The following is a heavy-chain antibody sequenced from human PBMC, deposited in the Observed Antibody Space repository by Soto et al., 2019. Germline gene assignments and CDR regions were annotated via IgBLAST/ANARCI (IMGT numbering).Heavy chain of an antibody. Sequence: SETLSLTCTVSGGSISSSSYYWGWIRQPPGKGLEWIGSIYYSGNAYYNPSLESRVTISVDTSKNQLSLKVTSVTVADTAVYTCARLGGYCSSSSCYGYYGMDVWGKGTTVTVSS. CDR3: ARLGGYCSSSSCYGYYGMDV. V-gene: IGHV4-39*01. J-gene: IGHJ6*04. CDR2: IYYSGNA. CDR1: GGSISSSSYY. D-gene: IGHD2-2*01.